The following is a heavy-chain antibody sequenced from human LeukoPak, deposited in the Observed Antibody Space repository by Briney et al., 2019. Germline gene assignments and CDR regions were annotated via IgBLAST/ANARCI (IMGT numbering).Heavy chain of an antibody. J-gene: IGHJ4*02. Sequence: PGGSLRLSCAASGFSFSNFAMSWVRQAPGKGLEWVSAISGSGGSTYYADSVKGRFTISRDNSKNTLYLQMNSLRAEDTAVYYCAGPTTVNDYWGQGTLVTVSS. CDR3: AGPTTVNDY. V-gene: IGHV3-23*01. CDR1: GFSFSNFA. D-gene: IGHD4-17*01. CDR2: ISGSGGST.